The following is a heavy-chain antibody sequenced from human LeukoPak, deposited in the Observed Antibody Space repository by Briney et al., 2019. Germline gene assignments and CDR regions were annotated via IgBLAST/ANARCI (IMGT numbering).Heavy chain of an antibody. CDR3: ASWLRGVIGAFDI. CDR2: INPNSGGT. J-gene: IGHJ3*02. CDR1: GYTFTGYY. Sequence: ASVKVSCKASGYTFTGYYMHWVRQAPGQGLEWMGWINPNSGGTNYAQKFQGRVTMTSDTSISTAYMELSRLRSDDTAVYYCASWLRGVIGAFDIWGQGTMVTVSS. V-gene: IGHV1-2*02. D-gene: IGHD3-10*01.